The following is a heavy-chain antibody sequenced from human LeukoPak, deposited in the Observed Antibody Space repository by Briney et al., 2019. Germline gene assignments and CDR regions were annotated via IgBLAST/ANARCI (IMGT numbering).Heavy chain of an antibody. CDR3: ARLGNRDGYNYFLDY. CDR1: GGSISSDY. Sequence: SETLSLTCTVSGGSISSDYWTLIRQPPGKRLEWIGYIYYSGSTNYNPSLKSRVTISVDTSKNQFSLKLSSVTAADTAVYYCARLGNRDGYNYFLDYWGQGTLVTVSS. J-gene: IGHJ4*02. D-gene: IGHD5-24*01. V-gene: IGHV4-59*08. CDR2: IYYSGST.